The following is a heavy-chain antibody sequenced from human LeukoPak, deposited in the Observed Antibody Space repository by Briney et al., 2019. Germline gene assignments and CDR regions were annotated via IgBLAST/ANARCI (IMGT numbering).Heavy chain of an antibody. V-gene: IGHV4-30-4*01. CDR1: GGSISSGDYY. J-gene: IGHJ3*02. Sequence: SETLSLACTVSGGSISSGDYYWSWIRQPPGKGLEWIGYIYYSGCTYYNPSLKSRVTISVDTSKNQFSLKLSSVTAADTAVYYCARVPHYGSGSYRHPNDAFDIWGQGTMVTVSS. CDR2: IYYSGCT. D-gene: IGHD3-10*01. CDR3: ARVPHYGSGSYRHPNDAFDI.